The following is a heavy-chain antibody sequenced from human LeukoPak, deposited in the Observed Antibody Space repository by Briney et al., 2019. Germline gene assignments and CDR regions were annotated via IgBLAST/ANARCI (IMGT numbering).Heavy chain of an antibody. V-gene: IGHV4-34*12. Sequence: PSETLSLTCAVYGGSFSGYYWSWIRQPPGKGLEWLGSIFYTGTAYYNPSLKSPVTMSVDTSKNQFSLKLTSVIAADTAMYFCASTAYGGYNVYYFNHWGQGTLVTVSS. CDR3: ASTAYGGYNVYYFNH. D-gene: IGHD4-17*01. J-gene: IGHJ4*02. CDR1: GGSFSGYY. CDR2: IFYTGTA.